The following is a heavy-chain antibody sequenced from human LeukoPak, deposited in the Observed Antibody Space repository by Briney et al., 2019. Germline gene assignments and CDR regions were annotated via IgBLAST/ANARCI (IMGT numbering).Heavy chain of an antibody. CDR3: ATAPFLRGY. V-gene: IGHV3-30*03. CDR2: ISYDGSNK. Sequence: PGRSLRLSCAASGFTFSSYGMHWVRQAPGKGLEWVAVISYDGSNKYYADSVKGRFTISRDNSKNTLYLQMNSLRAEDTAVYYCATAPFLRGYWGQGTLVTVSS. CDR1: GFTFSSYG. D-gene: IGHD3-10*01. J-gene: IGHJ4*02.